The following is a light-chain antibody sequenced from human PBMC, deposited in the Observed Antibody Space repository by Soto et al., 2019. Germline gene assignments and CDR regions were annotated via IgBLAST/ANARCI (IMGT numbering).Light chain of an antibody. V-gene: IGLV2-14*01. Sequence: QSVLTQPASVSGSPGQSITISCTGTISDVGSYQYVSWYQQHTGKAPQLIIYGVTIRPSGVSSRFSGSKSGNTASLTISGLQAEDEADYYCSSYASSSTVIFGGGTKLTVL. CDR3: SSYASSSTVI. CDR1: ISDVGSYQY. J-gene: IGLJ2*01. CDR2: GVT.